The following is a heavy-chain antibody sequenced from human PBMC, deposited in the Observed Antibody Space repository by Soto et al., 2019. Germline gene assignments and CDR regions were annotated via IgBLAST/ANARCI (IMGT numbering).Heavy chain of an antibody. D-gene: IGHD5-12*01. V-gene: IGHV5-51*01. CDR3: ARHPARIVAPDY. CDR1: GYSFTSYW. J-gene: IGHJ4*02. Sequence: GEALKISWEGSGYSFTSYWIGWVRQLPGKGLEWMGIIYPGDSETTYSPSFQGQVTISADKSLSTAYLQWSSLKASDTAMYYCARHPARIVAPDYWGQRTLVTVSS. CDR2: IYPGDSET.